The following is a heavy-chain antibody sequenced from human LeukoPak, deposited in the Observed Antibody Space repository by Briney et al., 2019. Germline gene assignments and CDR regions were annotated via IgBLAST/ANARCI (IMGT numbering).Heavy chain of an antibody. CDR1: GFTFSSYG. V-gene: IGHV3-30*18. Sequence: ARSLRLSCAASGFTFSSYGMHRIRQAPGKGLERVAVISYDGSNKYYADSVSGRFTISRDNSKNTLYLQMNSLRAEDTAVYYCAKDQFLGWFGEDGDSSGSFDYWGQGTLVTVSS. J-gene: IGHJ4*02. D-gene: IGHD3-10*01. CDR3: AKDQFLGWFGEDGDSSGSFDY. CDR2: ISYDGSNK.